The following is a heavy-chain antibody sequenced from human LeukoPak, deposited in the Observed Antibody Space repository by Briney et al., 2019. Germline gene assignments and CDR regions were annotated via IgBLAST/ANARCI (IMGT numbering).Heavy chain of an antibody. CDR2: IYYSGST. J-gene: IGHJ4*02. V-gene: IGHV4-38-2*02. CDR1: GYSISSGYF. Sequence: PSETLSLTCEVSGYSISSGYFWAWIRQSPGKGLEWIGSIYYSGSTYYNPSLKSRVTISVDTSKNQFSLKLSSVTAADTAVYYCARELAGHYYGSGSSFDYWGQGTLVTVSS. CDR3: ARELAGHYYGSGSSFDY. D-gene: IGHD3-10*01.